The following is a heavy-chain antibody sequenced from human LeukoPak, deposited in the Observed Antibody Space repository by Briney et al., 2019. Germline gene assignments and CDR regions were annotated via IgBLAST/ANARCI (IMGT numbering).Heavy chain of an antibody. CDR1: GGSFSGYY. CDR3: ASQVVPPNWFDA. V-gene: IGHV4-34*01. J-gene: IGHJ5*02. CDR2: INHSGST. D-gene: IGHD2-2*01. Sequence: SETLSLTCAVYGGSFSGYYWSWIRQPPGKGLEWIGEINHSGSTNYNPSLKSRVTISVDTSKNQFSLKLSSVTAADTAVYYCASQVVPPNWFDAWGQGTLVTVSS.